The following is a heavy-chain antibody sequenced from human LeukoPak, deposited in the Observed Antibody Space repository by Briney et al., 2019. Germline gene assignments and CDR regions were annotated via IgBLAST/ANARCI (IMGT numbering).Heavy chain of an antibody. J-gene: IGHJ4*02. V-gene: IGHV4-39*01. CDR1: GASISTSSYF. D-gene: IGHD1-26*01. CDR2: IYYSGGP. Sequence: SETLSLTCTVSGASISTSSYFWGWIRQPPGKGLEWIGSIYYSGGPYYNPSLKSRVTISVDTSKNQFSLTLSSVTAADTAVYYCARQHSGNYYRPGYWGQGISVTVSS. CDR3: ARQHSGNYYRPGY.